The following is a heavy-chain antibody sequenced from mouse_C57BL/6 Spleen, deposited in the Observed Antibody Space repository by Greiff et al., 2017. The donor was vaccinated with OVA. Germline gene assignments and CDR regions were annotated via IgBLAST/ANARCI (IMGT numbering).Heavy chain of an antibody. J-gene: IGHJ2*01. Sequence: VQLQQSGAELARPGASVKLSCKASGYTFTSSGISWVKQRTGQGLEWIGEIYPRSGNTYYNEKFKGKATLTADKSSSTAYMELRSLTSEDSAVYFCARWDGYDGGVFDYWGQGTTLTVSS. CDR3: ARWDGYDGGVFDY. V-gene: IGHV1-81*01. D-gene: IGHD2-2*01. CDR2: IYPRSGNT. CDR1: GYTFTSSG.